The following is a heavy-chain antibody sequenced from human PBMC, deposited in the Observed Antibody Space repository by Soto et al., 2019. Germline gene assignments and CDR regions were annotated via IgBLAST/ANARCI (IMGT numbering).Heavy chain of an antibody. Sequence: TPRQGLVWVSRINIDGSSTSCEDSLKGRFAISRDNAKNTMYLQMNSLRAEDTAVYYCARGFFFRAEDGIRDTVPVSAFLLNRSSDL. J-gene: IGHJ2*01. CDR3: ARGFFFRAEDGIRDTVPVSAFLLNRSSDL. D-gene: IGHD3-3*01. V-gene: IGHV3-74*01. CDR2: INIDGSST.